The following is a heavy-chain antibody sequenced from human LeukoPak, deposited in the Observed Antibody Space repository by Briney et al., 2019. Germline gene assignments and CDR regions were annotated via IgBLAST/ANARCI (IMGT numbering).Heavy chain of an antibody. CDR3: TTDCVGAADFDY. V-gene: IGHV3-15*01. CDR2: INSIADGGTT. D-gene: IGHD1-26*01. CDR1: GFTFSNVC. J-gene: IGHJ4*02. Sequence: GGPLRLSCAASGFTFSNVCMSWVRHSPGMGLEWLGRINSIADGGTTEYTADVKCRFTISRDGCINTRYLQMNSLKTEVTAGYYCTTDCVGAADFDYWGQGKLVTVSS.